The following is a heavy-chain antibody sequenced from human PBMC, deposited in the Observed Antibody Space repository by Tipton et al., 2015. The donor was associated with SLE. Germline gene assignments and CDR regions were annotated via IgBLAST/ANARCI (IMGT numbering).Heavy chain of an antibody. Sequence: QLVQSGGGLVKPGGSLRLSCAVSGFTFSNYSMNWVRQAPGKGLEWVSSISSSSYYIYYADSVKGRFTISRDNAKKSLYLQMNSLRAEDTAVYYCARGFLGMKAAQYYFDYWGQGTLVTVSS. D-gene: IGHD6-25*01. CDR2: ISSSSYYI. CDR3: ARGFLGMKAAQYYFDY. CDR1: GFTFSNYS. V-gene: IGHV3-21*03. J-gene: IGHJ4*02.